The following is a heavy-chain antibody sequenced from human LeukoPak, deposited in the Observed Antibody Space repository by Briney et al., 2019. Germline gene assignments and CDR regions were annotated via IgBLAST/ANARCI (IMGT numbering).Heavy chain of an antibody. Sequence: SETLSLTCTVSGGSFSDKYWSWIRQPPGKGLEWIGYMYYRGRSNYNPSLKSRVTILVDTSKNQFSLRLTSVTAADTAVYYCARTTEGYAGGPGYSYYYYMDVWGKGTTVTISS. CDR2: MYYRGRS. CDR3: ARTTEGYAGGPGYSYYYYMDV. J-gene: IGHJ6*03. D-gene: IGHD5-12*01. V-gene: IGHV4-59*01. CDR1: GGSFSDKY.